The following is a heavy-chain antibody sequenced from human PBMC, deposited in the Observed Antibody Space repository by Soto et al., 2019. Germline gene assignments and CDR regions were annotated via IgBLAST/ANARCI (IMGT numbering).Heavy chain of an antibody. V-gene: IGHV4-39*01. CDR1: GGSFSSSASD. Sequence: QLQLQESGPGLVKSSETLSLTCSVSGGSFSSSASDWAWIRQPPGGRLEWIGRISYSGNTYYTPSLTSRVTISAAPSKNQFSLSLSPVTAADTAFYYCARRLQLFPFDSWGQGTLVTVAS. D-gene: IGHD2-2*01. CDR2: ISYSGNT. CDR3: ARRLQLFPFDS. J-gene: IGHJ4*02.